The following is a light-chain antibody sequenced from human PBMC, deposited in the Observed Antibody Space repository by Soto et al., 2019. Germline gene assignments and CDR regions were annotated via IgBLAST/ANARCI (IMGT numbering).Light chain of an antibody. CDR1: QSIRSW. CDR3: QQNHSSLPVT. Sequence: DFQMTQSPPLLPASIGDRVTITCRASQSIRSWLAWYQQKPGKAPKLLMSKASTLESGVPSRFAGRGSGTEFTLTISSLQPEDFATYYCQQNHSSLPVTFGQGTKVEMK. J-gene: IGKJ1*01. CDR2: KAS. V-gene: IGKV1-5*03.